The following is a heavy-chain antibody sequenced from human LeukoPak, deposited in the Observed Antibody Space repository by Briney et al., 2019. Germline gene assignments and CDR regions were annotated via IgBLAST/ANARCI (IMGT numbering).Heavy chain of an antibody. D-gene: IGHD5-12*01. CDR1: GFTVSSIY. J-gene: IGHJ4*02. V-gene: IGHV3-53*01. CDR2: IYSGGST. Sequence: PGGSLRLSCAASGFTVSSIYMSWVRQAPGKGLEWVSVIYSGGSTYYADSVKGQFTISRDNSKNTLYLRMNSLRAEDTAVYYCARAGSHRNSGYDYWGQGTLVTVSS. CDR3: ARAGSHRNSGYDY.